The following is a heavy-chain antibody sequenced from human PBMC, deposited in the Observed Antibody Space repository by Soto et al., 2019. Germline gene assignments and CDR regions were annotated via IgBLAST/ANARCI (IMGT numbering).Heavy chain of an antibody. CDR1: GGPFSGYY. J-gene: IGHJ4*02. V-gene: IGHV4-34*01. D-gene: IGHD4-17*01. CDR2: INHSGST. CDR3: ARLDYGGNSREN. Sequence: PSETLSLTCAVYGGPFSGYYWSWIRQPPGKGLEWIGEINHSGSTNYNPSLKSRVTISVDTSKNQFSLKLSSVTAADTAVYYCARLDYGGNSRENWGQGTLVTVSS.